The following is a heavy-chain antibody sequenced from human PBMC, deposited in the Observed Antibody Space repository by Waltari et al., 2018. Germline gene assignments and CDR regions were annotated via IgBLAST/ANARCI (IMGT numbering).Heavy chain of an antibody. CDR2: IYTSGST. CDR1: GGSISSGSYH. Sequence: QVQLQESGPGLVKPSQTLSLTCTVSGGSISSGSYHWSWIRQPAGKGLEWIGRIYTSGSTNYNPSLKSRVTISVDTSKNQFSLKLSSVTAADTAVYYCARVAAIVSLYCSGGSCYSYYFDYWGQGTLVTVSS. J-gene: IGHJ4*02. CDR3: ARVAAIVSLYCSGGSCYSYYFDY. V-gene: IGHV4-61*02. D-gene: IGHD2-15*01.